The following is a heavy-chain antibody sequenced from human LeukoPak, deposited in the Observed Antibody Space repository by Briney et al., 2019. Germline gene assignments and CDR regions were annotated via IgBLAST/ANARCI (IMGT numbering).Heavy chain of an antibody. Sequence: GGSLRLSCAASGFTFSTSWMHWLRQAPGKGLVWVSRINDDGSTTTYADSVKGRLTIYGDNAKSTLYLQMNSLRAEDTAVYYCARGLGSATDFWGQGTLVTVSS. V-gene: IGHV3-74*01. D-gene: IGHD1-26*01. J-gene: IGHJ4*02. CDR1: GFTFSTSW. CDR2: INDDGSTT. CDR3: ARGLGSATDF.